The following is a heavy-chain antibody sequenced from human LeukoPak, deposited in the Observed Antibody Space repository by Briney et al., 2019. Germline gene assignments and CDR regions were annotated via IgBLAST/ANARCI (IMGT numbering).Heavy chain of an antibody. J-gene: IGHJ4*02. D-gene: IGHD5-12*01. CDR1: GGSISSSSYY. V-gene: IGHV4-39*02. CDR3: ARDYDGEIDY. CDR2: IYYSGST. Sequence: ETLSLTCTVSGGSISSSSYYWGWIRQPPGKGLEWIGSIYYSGSTYYNPSLKSRVTIPVDTSKNQFSLKLSSVTAADTAMYYSARDYDGEIDYWGQGTLVTVSS.